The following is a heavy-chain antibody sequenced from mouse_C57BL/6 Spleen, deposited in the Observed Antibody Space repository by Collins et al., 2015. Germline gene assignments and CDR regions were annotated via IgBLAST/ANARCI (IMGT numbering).Heavy chain of an antibody. V-gene: IGHV8-8*01. Sequence: QVTLKESGPGILQPSQTLSLTCSFSGFSLSTSGMGVGWIRQPSGKGLEWLAHIWWDDDKRYNPALKSRLTISKDTSSNQVFLKIASVDTADAATYYCARIYYGNYYAMDYWGQGTSVTVSS. D-gene: IGHD2-1*01. CDR1: GFSLSTSGMG. CDR3: ARIYYGNYYAMDY. CDR2: IWWDDDK. J-gene: IGHJ4*01.